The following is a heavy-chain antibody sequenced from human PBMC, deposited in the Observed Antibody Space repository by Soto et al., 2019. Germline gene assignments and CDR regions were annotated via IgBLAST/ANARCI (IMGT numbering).Heavy chain of an antibody. D-gene: IGHD3-10*01. CDR3: ASAITMVRGASNYYGMDV. CDR2: IYPGDSDT. J-gene: IGHJ6*02. V-gene: IGHV5-51*01. CDR1: GYSFTSYW. Sequence: GESLKISCKGFGYSFTSYWIGWVRQMPGKGPEWMGVIYPGDSDTRYSPSFEGQVTISVDKSISTAYLQWSSLKASDTAMYYCASAITMVRGASNYYGMDVWGQGTTVTVS.